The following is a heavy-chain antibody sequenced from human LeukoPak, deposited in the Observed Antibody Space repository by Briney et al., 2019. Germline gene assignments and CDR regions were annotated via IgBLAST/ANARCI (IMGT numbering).Heavy chain of an antibody. CDR2: IIPIFGTA. CDR1: GGTFSSYA. CDR3: ATGVGEYDRLSYYFDY. D-gene: IGHD3-22*01. Sequence: GSSVKVSCKASGGTFSSYAISWVRQAPGQGLEWMGGIIPIFGTANYAQKFQGRVTMTEDTSTDTAYMELSSLRSEDTAVYYCATGVGEYDRLSYYFDYWGQGTLVTVSS. V-gene: IGHV1-69*06. J-gene: IGHJ4*02.